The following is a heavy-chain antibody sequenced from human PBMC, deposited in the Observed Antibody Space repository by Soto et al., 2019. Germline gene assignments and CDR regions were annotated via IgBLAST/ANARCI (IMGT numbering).Heavy chain of an antibody. J-gene: IGHJ6*02. D-gene: IGHD5-18*01. CDR3: VCAIQLWPDYYYYGMDV. CDR1: GGTFSSYA. CDR2: IIPIFGTA. V-gene: IGHV1-69*13. Sequence: VASVKVSCKASGGTFSSYAISWVRQAPGQGLEWMGGIIPIFGTANYAQKFQGRVTITADESTSTAYMELSSLRSEDTAVCYCVCAIQLWPDYYYYGMDVWGQGTTVTVSS.